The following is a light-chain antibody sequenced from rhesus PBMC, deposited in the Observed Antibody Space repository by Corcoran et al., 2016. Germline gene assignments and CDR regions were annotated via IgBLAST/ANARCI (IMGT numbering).Light chain of an antibody. CDR1: QGIGSD. J-gene: IGKJ2*01. CDR2: AAS. V-gene: IGKV1-28*02. CDR3: LQYNSYPYT. Sequence: DIQMIQSPSSLPASVGDTVTITCRARQGIGSDLNWFQQKTGKAPKFLVYAASRLDSRVPSRLSCSGSGTEFTLTISSLQPEDFAAYFFLQYNSYPYTFGQGTTVEIK.